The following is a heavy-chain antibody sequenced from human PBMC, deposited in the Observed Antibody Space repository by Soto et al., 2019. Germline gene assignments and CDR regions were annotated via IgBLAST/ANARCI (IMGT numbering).Heavy chain of an antibody. CDR3: ARDKGISPLDY. D-gene: IGHD1-20*01. CDR1: GFTFSSYS. J-gene: IGHJ4*02. CDR2: ISSSSSTI. V-gene: IGHV3-48*01. Sequence: EVQLVESGGGLVQPGGSLRLSCAASGFTFSSYSMNWVRQAPGKGLEWVSYISSSSSTIYYADSVKGRFTISRDNAKNSLYLQMNGLRAEDTAVYYCARDKGISPLDYWGQGTLVTVSS.